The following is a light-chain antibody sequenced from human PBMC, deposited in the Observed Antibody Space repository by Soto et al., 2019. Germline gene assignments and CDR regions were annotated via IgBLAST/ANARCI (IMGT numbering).Light chain of an antibody. J-gene: IGKJ2*01. V-gene: IGKV1-39*01. CDR1: QSPSSR. CDR2: ETS. Sequence: IQMTQSPSSLSASVGDRVTITCRASQSPSSRLTWYQQKPGEAPKLLIYETSSLHSGVPSRFSGSGSETDFTLTINSLQPEDFATYYCQQSFSPPHTFGQGTKLEIK. CDR3: QQSFSPPHT.